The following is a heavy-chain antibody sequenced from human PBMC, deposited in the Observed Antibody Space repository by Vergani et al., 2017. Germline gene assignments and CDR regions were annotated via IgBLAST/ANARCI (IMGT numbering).Heavy chain of an antibody. CDR2: ISGSGCST. CDR1: GFTFSSYA. Sequence: EVQLLESGGGLVQPGGSLRLSCAASGFTFSSYAMSWVRQAPGKGLEWVSAISGSGCSTYYADSVKGRFTISRDNSKNTLYLQMNSLRAEDKAVYYCAKGKYQLFNVGAFDYWGQGTLVTVSS. CDR3: AKGKYQLFNVGAFDY. J-gene: IGHJ4*02. D-gene: IGHD2-2*01. V-gene: IGHV3-23*01.